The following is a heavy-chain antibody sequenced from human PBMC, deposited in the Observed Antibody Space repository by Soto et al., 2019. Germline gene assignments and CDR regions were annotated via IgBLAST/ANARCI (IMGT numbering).Heavy chain of an antibody. CDR1: CGSFSAYY. Sequence: SETLSRTCAVYCGSFSAYYWSCIRQPPWKGLEWIGEINHSGSTNYNPSLKSRVTISVDTSKNQFSLKVSSVTAADTAVYYCARGQMRSGYVKSPYYFEFWGQGTLVTLSS. CDR2: INHSGST. CDR3: ARGQMRSGYVKSPYYFEF. V-gene: IGHV4-34*01. J-gene: IGHJ4*02. D-gene: IGHD5-12*01.